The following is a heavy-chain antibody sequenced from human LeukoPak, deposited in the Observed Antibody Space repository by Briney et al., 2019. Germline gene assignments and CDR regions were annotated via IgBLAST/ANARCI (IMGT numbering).Heavy chain of an antibody. CDR3: AKSTRVNSRDYGMDV. V-gene: IGHV3-30*18. Sequence: GGSLRLSCAASGFFFSSYGMHWVRQAPGKGLEWVAGTSYDGTNKFYGDSVKGRFTTSRDNSQNTLCLQMDSLRAEDTAVYYCAKSTRVNSRDYGMDVWGQGTTVTVFS. J-gene: IGHJ6*02. CDR2: TSYDGTNK. D-gene: IGHD1-7*01. CDR1: GFFFSSYG.